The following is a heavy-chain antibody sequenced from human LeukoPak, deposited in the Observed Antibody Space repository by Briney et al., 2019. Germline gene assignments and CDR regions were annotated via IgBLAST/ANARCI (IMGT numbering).Heavy chain of an antibody. Sequence: PGGSLRLSCAASGFTFSSYAMHWARQAPGKGLEWVAVISYDGSNKYYADSVKGRFTISRDNSKNTLYLQMNSLRAEDTAVYYCARGALTTENYFDYWGQGTLVTVSS. CDR1: GFTFSSYA. J-gene: IGHJ4*02. CDR3: ARGALTTENYFDY. CDR2: ISYDGSNK. D-gene: IGHD4-11*01. V-gene: IGHV3-30*04.